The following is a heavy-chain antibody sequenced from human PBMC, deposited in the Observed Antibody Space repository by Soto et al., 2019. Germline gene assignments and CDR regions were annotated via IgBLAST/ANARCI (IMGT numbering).Heavy chain of an antibody. D-gene: IGHD2-15*01. J-gene: IGHJ6*02. CDR3: ARVSYCSGGSCFYYYGMDV. Sequence: EVQLVESGGGLVQPGGSLRLSCAASGFTFSSYSMNWVRQAPGKGLEWVSYISSSGSTIYYADSVKGRFTISRDNAKNSLYLQMNSLGAEDTAVYYCARVSYCSGGSCFYYYGMDVWGQGTTVTVSS. V-gene: IGHV3-48*01. CDR1: GFTFSSYS. CDR2: ISSSGSTI.